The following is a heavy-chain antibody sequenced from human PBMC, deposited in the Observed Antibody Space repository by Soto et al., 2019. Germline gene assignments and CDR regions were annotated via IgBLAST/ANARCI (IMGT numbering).Heavy chain of an antibody. CDR2: ISPFNYNT. Sequence: QVQLMQSRPEVKTPGASVKLSCKASGYTFSSYVITWVRQAPGQGLEWMGWISPFNYNTNYAQKFQGRVTMPTDTSTNTAYMELRSLRSDDTAVYYCARGGRRLGWFDPWGQGTLVTVSS. CDR3: ARGGRRLGWFDP. J-gene: IGHJ5*02. D-gene: IGHD6-25*01. V-gene: IGHV1-18*01. CDR1: GYTFSSYV.